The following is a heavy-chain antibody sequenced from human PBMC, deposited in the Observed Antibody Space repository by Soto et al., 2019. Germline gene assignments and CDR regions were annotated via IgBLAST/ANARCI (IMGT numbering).Heavy chain of an antibody. CDR1: GFTFSSYA. CDR3: AKGDDSSRYYPYYFAY. CDR2: ISGSGGSK. D-gene: IGHD3-22*01. Sequence: GGPLRLSCAASGFTFSSYAMSWVRQAPGKGLEWVSAISGSGGSKYYADSVKGRFTISRDNSKNTLYLQMNSLRAEDTAVYYCAKGDDSSRYYPYYFAYWDQGT. V-gene: IGHV3-23*01. J-gene: IGHJ4*02.